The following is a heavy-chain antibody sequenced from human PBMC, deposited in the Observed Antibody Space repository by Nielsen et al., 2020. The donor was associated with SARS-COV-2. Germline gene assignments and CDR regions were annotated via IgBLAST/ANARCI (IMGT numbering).Heavy chain of an antibody. D-gene: IGHD3-16*01. V-gene: IGHV3-30*18. CDR1: GFTFNNYG. CDR3: AKRRAVFMLTFGGEGAMDV. CDR2: ISYEGRKK. J-gene: IGHJ6*02. Sequence: GESLKISCAASGFTFNNYGFYWVRQAPGKGLEWVASISYEGRKKYYADSLAGRLTVSRDTAKNTVYLQMNSLSVEDTGVYHCAKRRAVFMLTFGGEGAMDVWGQGTTVSVSS.